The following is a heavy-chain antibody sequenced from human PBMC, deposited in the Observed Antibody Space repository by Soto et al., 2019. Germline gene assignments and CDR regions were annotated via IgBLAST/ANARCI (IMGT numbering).Heavy chain of an antibody. V-gene: IGHV4-39*01. CDR3: PLGDTVRSLYFDL. CDR1: GGSISSISYY. D-gene: IGHD3-10*01. J-gene: IGHJ2*01. Sequence: QLQLQESGPGLVKPSETLSLTCTVSGGSISSISYYWGWIRQPPGKGLEWIGSIYNSGSTYYNPSLKSRVTISVDTSKNQFSLKLTSVTAADTAVYYCPLGDTVRSLYFDLWGRGTLVTVSS. CDR2: IYNSGST.